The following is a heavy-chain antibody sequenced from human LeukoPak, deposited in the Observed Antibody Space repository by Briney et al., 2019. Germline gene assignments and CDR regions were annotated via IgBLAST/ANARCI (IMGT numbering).Heavy chain of an antibody. V-gene: IGHV4-4*07. CDR3: ARETSTTYDRAIDI. CDR2: TYTSGIT. CDR1: GGDSINNYF. J-gene: IGHJ3*02. D-gene: IGHD1-26*01. Sequence: SETLSLICTVSGGDSINNYFWSWIRQPAGKGLEWIGRTYTSGITNYSPSLKSRVTMSIDTSKNQISLNLTSVTAADTAMYYCARETSTTYDRAIDIWGQGTMVTVSS.